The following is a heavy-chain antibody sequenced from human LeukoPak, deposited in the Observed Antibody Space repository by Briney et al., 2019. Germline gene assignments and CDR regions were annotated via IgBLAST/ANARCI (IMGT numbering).Heavy chain of an antibody. V-gene: IGHV4-39*01. Sequence: SETLSLTCTVSGGSISSSSYYWGWIRRPPGKGLEWIGSIYYSGSTYYNPSLKSRVTISVDTSKNQFSLKLSSVTAADTAVYYCARQGWLVPDYWGQGTLVTVSS. J-gene: IGHJ4*02. CDR1: GGSISSSSYY. D-gene: IGHD6-19*01. CDR2: IYYSGST. CDR3: ARQGWLVPDY.